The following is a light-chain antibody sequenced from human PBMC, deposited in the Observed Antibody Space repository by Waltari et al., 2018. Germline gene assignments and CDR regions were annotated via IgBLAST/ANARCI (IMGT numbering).Light chain of an antibody. CDR1: PGISSW. Sequence: DIQMPQSPSSVSASAGDRVTITCRASPGISSWLAWYQQKPGKDPKLLIYAASSLQSGVPSRFSGSGSGTDFTLTISSLQPEDFATYYCQQANSFPLTFGGGTKVEIK. J-gene: IGKJ4*01. CDR3: QQANSFPLT. V-gene: IGKV1-12*01. CDR2: AAS.